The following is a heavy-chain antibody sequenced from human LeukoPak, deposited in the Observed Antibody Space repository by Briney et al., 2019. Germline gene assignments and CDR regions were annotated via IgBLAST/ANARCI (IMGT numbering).Heavy chain of an antibody. D-gene: IGHD5-24*01. CDR3: ARDLGWLQPPAY. CDR2: ISSSSSYI. J-gene: IGHJ4*02. CDR1: GFIFTDYY. V-gene: IGHV3-21*01. Sequence: GGSLRLSCAASGFIFTDYYVDWVRQAPGKGLEWVSSISSSSSYIYYADSVKGRFTISRDNAKNSLYLQMNSLRAEDTAVYYCARDLGWLQPPAYWGQGTLVTVSS.